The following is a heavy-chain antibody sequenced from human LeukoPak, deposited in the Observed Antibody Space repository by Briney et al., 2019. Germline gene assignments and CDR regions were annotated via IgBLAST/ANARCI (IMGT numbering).Heavy chain of an antibody. Sequence: SGTLSLTCAVSGGSISRRTNWWSWVRQPPGKGLEWIGEIYHSGGTNYNPSLKSRITISVDKSQNQFSLKVDSLTAADTAVYYCVANGYYCLDVWGKGTTVTVSS. CDR1: GGSISRRTNW. J-gene: IGHJ6*03. CDR3: VANGYYCLDV. D-gene: IGHD2-8*01. V-gene: IGHV4-4*02. CDR2: IYHSGGT.